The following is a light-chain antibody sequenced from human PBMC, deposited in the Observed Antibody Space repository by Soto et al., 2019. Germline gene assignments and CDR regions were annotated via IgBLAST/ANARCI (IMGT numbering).Light chain of an antibody. CDR1: SSNIGSNY. Sequence: QSVLTQPPSASGTPGQRVTISCSGSSSNIGSNYVYWYQQLPGTAPKLLIYRNNQRPSGVPDRFSGSKSGTSASLAISGLRSEDEADYYCQTWDIHVLFGGGTKLTVL. CDR3: QTWDIHVL. CDR2: RNN. J-gene: IGLJ2*01. V-gene: IGLV1-47*01.